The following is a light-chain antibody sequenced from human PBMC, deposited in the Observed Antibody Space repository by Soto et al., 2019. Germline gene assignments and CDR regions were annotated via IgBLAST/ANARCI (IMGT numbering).Light chain of an antibody. CDR1: SSDVGGYDY. J-gene: IGLJ2*01. CDR2: DVT. V-gene: IGLV2-14*03. CDR3: SSHTSSSAVV. Sequence: QSVLTQPASVSGSPGQSITISCTGTSSDVGGYDYVSWYQRHPGKAPRLMIYDVTNRPSGVSDRFSGSKSGNTASLTISGLQTEVEADYYCSSHTSSSAVVFGGGTKVTVL.